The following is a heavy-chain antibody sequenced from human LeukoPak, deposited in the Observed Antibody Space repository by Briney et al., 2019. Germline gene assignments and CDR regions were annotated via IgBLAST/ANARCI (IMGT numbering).Heavy chain of an antibody. CDR2: IYSGGTT. V-gene: IGHV3-66*01. CDR3: AKVVGIIDY. J-gene: IGHJ4*02. CDR1: GFTVRDNY. D-gene: IGHD7-27*01. Sequence: GGSLRLYCAAPGFTVRDNYMRWVRQAPGKGLEWVSVIYSGGTTYYGDSVRGSFTISGANSKNTLYLQMNSLRAEYTAVYYCAKVVGIIDYLGQGTLVTVSS.